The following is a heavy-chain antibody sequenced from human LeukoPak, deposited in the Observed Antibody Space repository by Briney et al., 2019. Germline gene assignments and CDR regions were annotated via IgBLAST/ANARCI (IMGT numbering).Heavy chain of an antibody. Sequence: SETPSLTCAVYGGSFSGYYWSWIRQPPGKGLEWIGEINHSGSTNYNPSLKSRVTISVDTSKNQFSLKLSSVTAADTAVYYCARPPRSCSSTSCCRVWFDPWGQGTLVTVSS. V-gene: IGHV4-34*01. J-gene: IGHJ5*02. D-gene: IGHD2-2*01. CDR2: INHSGST. CDR3: ARPPRSCSSTSCCRVWFDP. CDR1: GGSFSGYY.